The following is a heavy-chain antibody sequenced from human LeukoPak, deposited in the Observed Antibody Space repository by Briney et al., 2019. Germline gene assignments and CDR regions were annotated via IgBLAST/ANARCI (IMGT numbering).Heavy chain of an antibody. CDR1: GFTFSSYW. J-gene: IGHJ4*02. CDR2: INSDGSST. CDR3: ARARYSYGSGIYYFFDC. Sequence: GGSLRLSCAASGFTFSSYWMHWVRQAPGKGLVWVSRINSDGSSTSYADSVKGRFTISRDNAKNTLYLQMNSLRAEDTAVYYCARARYSYGSGIYYFFDCWGQGTLVTVSS. D-gene: IGHD3-10*01. V-gene: IGHV3-74*01.